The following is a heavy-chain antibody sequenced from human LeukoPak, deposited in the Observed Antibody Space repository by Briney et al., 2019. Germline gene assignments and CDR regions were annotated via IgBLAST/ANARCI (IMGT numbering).Heavy chain of an antibody. D-gene: IGHD3-22*01. J-gene: IGHJ4*02. V-gene: IGHV1-69*04. CDR1: GGTFSSYT. Sequence: ASVKVSCKASGGTFSSYTISWVRQAPGQGLDWMGRIIPILGIANYAQKFQGRVTITADRSTSTAYMELSSLRSEDTAVYYCARDDRYYYDSSGYYFGWGQGTLVTVSS. CDR3: ARDDRYYYDSSGYYFG. CDR2: IIPILGIA.